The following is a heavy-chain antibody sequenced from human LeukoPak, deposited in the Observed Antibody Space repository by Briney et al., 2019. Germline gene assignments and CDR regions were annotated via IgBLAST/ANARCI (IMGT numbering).Heavy chain of an antibody. D-gene: IGHD6-19*01. J-gene: IGHJ5*02. CDR3: ARRLYSDGWYWFDP. Sequence: GESLKISCKTSGYSFTRDWIAWVRQMPGKGLGWMGIIYPGDSDTIYSPSFQGQVTISADKSISTAYLQWSSLKASDTAMYYCARRLYSDGWYWFDPWGQGTLVTVSS. V-gene: IGHV5-51*01. CDR1: GYSFTRDW. CDR2: IYPGDSDT.